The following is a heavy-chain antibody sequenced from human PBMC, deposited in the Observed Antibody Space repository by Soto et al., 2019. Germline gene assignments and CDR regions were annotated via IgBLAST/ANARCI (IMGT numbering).Heavy chain of an antibody. CDR3: ARHASYYVSSGYFGTY. J-gene: IGHJ4*02. Sequence: GESLKISCQGYGYTFTNHWITWVRQMPGKGLEWMGRINPSDSHTNYSPSFQGHVTMSVDKSISTAYLQWSSLKASDSAMYYCARHASYYVSSGYFGTYWGQGTLVTVSS. D-gene: IGHD3-22*01. CDR1: GYTFTNHW. CDR2: INPSDSHT. V-gene: IGHV5-10-1*01.